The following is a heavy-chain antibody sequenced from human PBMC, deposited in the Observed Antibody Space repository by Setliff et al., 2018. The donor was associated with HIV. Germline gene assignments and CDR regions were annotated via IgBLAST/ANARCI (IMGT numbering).Heavy chain of an antibody. J-gene: IGHJ4*02. V-gene: IGHV1-46*01. CDR2: INPSGGST. D-gene: IGHD3-22*01. Sequence: ASVKVSCKASGYTFTSYYMHWVRQAPGQGLEWMGIINPSGGSTSYAQKFQGRVTMTRDTSTSTVYMELSSLRAEDTAVYYCASATFGYYYFDYWGQETLVTAPQ. CDR1: GYTFTSYY. CDR3: ASATFGYYYFDY.